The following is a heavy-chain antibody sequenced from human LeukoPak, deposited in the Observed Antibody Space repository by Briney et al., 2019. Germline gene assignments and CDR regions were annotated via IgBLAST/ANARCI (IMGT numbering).Heavy chain of an antibody. J-gene: IGHJ4*02. CDR1: GFTFSSYE. CDR3: ARGSLHYYGSGSLDY. V-gene: IGHV3-48*03. Sequence: PGGSLRLSCAASGFTFSSYEMNWVRQAPGKGLEWVSYISSSGSTIYYADSVKGRFTISRDNAKNSLYLQTNSLRAEDTAVYYCARGSLHYYGSGSLDYWGQGTLVTVSS. D-gene: IGHD3-10*01. CDR2: ISSSGSTI.